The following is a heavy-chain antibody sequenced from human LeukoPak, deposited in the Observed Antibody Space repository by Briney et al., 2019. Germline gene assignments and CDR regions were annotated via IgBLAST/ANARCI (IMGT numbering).Heavy chain of an antibody. CDR2: IYYSGST. CDR1: GGSISSYC. D-gene: IGHD3-9*01. V-gene: IGHV4-59*01. J-gene: IGHJ3*02. CDR3: ASIGDDILTGYYGGDAFDI. Sequence: SETLSLTCTVSGGSISSYCWSWIRQPPGKGLEWIGYIYYSGSTNYNPSLKSRVTMSVDTSKNQFSLKLSSVTAADTAVYYCASIGDDILTGYYGGDAFDIWGQGTMVTVSS.